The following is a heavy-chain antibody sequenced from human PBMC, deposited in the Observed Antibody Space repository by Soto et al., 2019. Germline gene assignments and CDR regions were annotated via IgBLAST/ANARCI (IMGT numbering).Heavy chain of an antibody. J-gene: IGHJ4*02. CDR3: STGSPFSGSVSDY. D-gene: IGHD1-26*01. Sequence: EVQLVESGGGLVKPGGSLRLSCAASGFSFRTTWMAWVRQAPGKGLEWVGRIKSKSAGETTDYADPVKGRFTISSDDSKDTLYLHMDSLETGDTAVYYCSTGSPFSGSVSDYWGQGTLVTVSS. CDR1: GFSFRTTW. V-gene: IGHV3-15*05. CDR2: IKSKSAGETT.